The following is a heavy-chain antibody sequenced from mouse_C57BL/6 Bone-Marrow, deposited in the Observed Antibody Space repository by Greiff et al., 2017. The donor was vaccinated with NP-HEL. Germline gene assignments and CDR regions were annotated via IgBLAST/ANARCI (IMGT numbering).Heavy chain of an antibody. CDR1: GYTFTSYW. J-gene: IGHJ4*01. CDR3: AIGTFRDYYAMDY. V-gene: IGHV1-7*01. D-gene: IGHD3-2*02. Sequence: QVQLKESGAELAKPGASVKLSCKASGYTFTSYWMHWVKQRPGQGLEWIGYINPSSGYTKYNQKFKDKATLTADKSSSTAYMQRSSLTYEDSAVYYCAIGTFRDYYAMDYWGQGTSVTVSS. CDR2: INPSSGYT.